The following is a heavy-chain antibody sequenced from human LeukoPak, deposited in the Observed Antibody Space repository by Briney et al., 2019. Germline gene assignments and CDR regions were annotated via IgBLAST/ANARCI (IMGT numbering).Heavy chain of an antibody. CDR1: GFSLSTSGVG. J-gene: IGHJ3*02. D-gene: IGHD6-13*01. V-gene: IGHV2-5*01. CDR2: IYWNDDK. Sequence: SGPTLVNPTQTLTLTCTFSGFSLSTSGVGVGWIRQPPGKALEWLALIYWNDDKRYSPSLKSRLTITKDTSKNQVVLTMTNMDPVDTATYYCAHGVEQQLVLEAFDIWGQGTMVTVSS. CDR3: AHGVEQQLVLEAFDI.